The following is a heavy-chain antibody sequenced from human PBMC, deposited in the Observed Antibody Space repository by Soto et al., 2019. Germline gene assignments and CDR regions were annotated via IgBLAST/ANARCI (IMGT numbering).Heavy chain of an antibody. CDR3: AKPKDDFWSGYYFDY. CDR2: ISGSGGST. Sequence: GGSLRLSCAASGFTFSSYAMSWVRQAPGKGLEWVSAISGSGGSTYYADSVEGRFTISRDNSKNTLYLQMNSLRAEDTAVYYCAKPKDDFWSGYYFDYWGQGTLVTVSS. CDR1: GFTFSSYA. V-gene: IGHV3-23*01. D-gene: IGHD3-3*01. J-gene: IGHJ4*02.